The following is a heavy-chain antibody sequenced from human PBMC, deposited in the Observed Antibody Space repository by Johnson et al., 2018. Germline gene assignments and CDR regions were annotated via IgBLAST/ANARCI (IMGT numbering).Heavy chain of an antibody. Sequence: QVQLVQSGGGVVQXGRSLRLSCAASGFTFSSYGMHWVRQAPGKGLEWVAVIWYDGSNKYYADSVKGRFTISRDNSKNTLYLQMNSLRAEDTAVYYCARMKWELLGRYFQHWGQGTLVTVSS. CDR2: IWYDGSNK. V-gene: IGHV3-33*01. J-gene: IGHJ1*01. D-gene: IGHD1-26*01. CDR1: GFTFSSYG. CDR3: ARMKWELLGRYFQH.